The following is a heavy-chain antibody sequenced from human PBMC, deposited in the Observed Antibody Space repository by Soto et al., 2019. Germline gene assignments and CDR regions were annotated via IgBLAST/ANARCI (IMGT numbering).Heavy chain of an antibody. CDR2: IYYSGST. J-gene: IGHJ5*02. Sequence: QVQLQESGPGLVKPSQTLSLTCTVSGGSISSGDYYWSWIRQPPGKGLEWIGYIYYSGSTYYNPSLKAPVTISVDTSKNQFPLKLSSVTAADTAVYYCARERPAGSRLDPWGQGTLVTVSS. D-gene: IGHD6-13*01. CDR1: GGSISSGDYY. CDR3: ARERPAGSRLDP. V-gene: IGHV4-30-4*01.